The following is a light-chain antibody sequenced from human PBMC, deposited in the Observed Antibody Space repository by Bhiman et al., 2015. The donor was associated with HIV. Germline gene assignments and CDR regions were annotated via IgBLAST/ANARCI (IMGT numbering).Light chain of an antibody. Sequence: SYELTQTPSVSVSPGQTATITCSGDKLEDKYACWYQQKPGQSPVLVIYQDNKRPSGIPERFSGSNSGNTATLTISGTQAMDEADYYCQAWDSSAVVFGGGTKLTVL. CDR2: QDN. CDR1: KLEDKY. V-gene: IGLV3-1*01. J-gene: IGLJ2*01. CDR3: QAWDSSAVV.